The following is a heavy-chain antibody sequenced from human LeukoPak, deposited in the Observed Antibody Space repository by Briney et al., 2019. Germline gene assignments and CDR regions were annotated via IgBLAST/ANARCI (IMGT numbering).Heavy chain of an antibody. J-gene: IGHJ4*02. CDR1: GGSISTTSYY. V-gene: IGHV4-39*07. CDR3: ARGPGGTTDNFDY. Sequence: PSETLSLTCTVPGGSISTTSYYWGWIRQSPGMGLECLGYMYSRGSTFDNPSLKSRVTISVNISKNQFSLRLTSMTAADTAIYYCARGPGGTTDNFDYWGQGTLVTVSS. D-gene: IGHD4-17*01. CDR2: MYSRGST.